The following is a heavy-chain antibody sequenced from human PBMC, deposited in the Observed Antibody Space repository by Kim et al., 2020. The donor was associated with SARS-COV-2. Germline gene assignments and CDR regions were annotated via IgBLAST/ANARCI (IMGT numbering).Heavy chain of an antibody. CDR1: GGSISSSSYY. J-gene: IGHJ6*02. D-gene: IGHD6-19*01. CDR3: ARAPGYSSGWYYYYYGMDV. Sequence: SETLSLTCTVSGGSISSSSYYWGWIRQPPGKGLEWIGSIYYSGSTYYNPSLKSRVTISVDTSKNQFSLKLSSVTAADTAVYYCARAPGYSSGWYYYYYGMDVWGQGTTVTVSS. CDR2: IYYSGST. V-gene: IGHV4-39*01.